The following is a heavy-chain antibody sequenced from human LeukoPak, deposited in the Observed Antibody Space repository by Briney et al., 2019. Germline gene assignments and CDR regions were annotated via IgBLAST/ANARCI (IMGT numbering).Heavy chain of an antibody. CDR2: ISYDGSNK. V-gene: IGHV3-30-3*01. J-gene: IGHJ3*02. CDR1: GFTFSSYA. CDR3: ARDPAHYYDFWSGYYTNAFDI. Sequence: PGRSLRLSCAASGFTFSSYAMHWVRQAPGKGLEWVAVISYDGSNKYYADSVKGRFTISRDNSKNTLYLQMNSLRAEDTAVYYCARDPAHYYDFWSGYYTNAFDIWGQGTMVTVSS. D-gene: IGHD3-3*01.